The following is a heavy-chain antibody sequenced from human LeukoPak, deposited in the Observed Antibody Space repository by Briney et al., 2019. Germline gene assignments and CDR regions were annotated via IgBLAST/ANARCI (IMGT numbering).Heavy chain of an antibody. CDR3: ARDTMIVVVEVGAFDI. D-gene: IGHD3-22*01. CDR2: ISTSSRYM. Sequence: PGGSLRLSCAASGFTFSTYNMNWVRQAPGKGLEWVSSISTSSRYMYYADSVRGRFTISRDNSKNSLYLQLNSLRAEDTAVYYCARDTMIVVVEVGAFDIWGQGTMVTVSS. J-gene: IGHJ3*02. CDR1: GFTFSTYN. V-gene: IGHV3-21*01.